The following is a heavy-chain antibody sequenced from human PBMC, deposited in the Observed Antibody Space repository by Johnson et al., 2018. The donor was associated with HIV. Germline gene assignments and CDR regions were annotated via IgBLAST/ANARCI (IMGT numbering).Heavy chain of an antibody. Sequence: QVQLVESGGGVVQPGRSLRLSCAASGFTFSSYVMHWVRQASGKGLGWVAVISYDGSNKYYADSVKGRFTISRDNSKNTLYRQMSSLRAEDTAVYYCAKSPGKDHGGNSGAFHIWGQGTMVTVSS. V-gene: IGHV3-30-3*02. D-gene: IGHD4-23*01. CDR2: ISYDGSNK. J-gene: IGHJ3*02. CDR1: GFTFSSYV. CDR3: AKSPGKDHGGNSGAFHI.